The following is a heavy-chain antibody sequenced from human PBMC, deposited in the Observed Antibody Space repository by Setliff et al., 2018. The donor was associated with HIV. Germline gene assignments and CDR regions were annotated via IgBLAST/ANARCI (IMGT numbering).Heavy chain of an antibody. D-gene: IGHD6-13*01. V-gene: IGHV4-39*01. CDR1: GGSISSSSYY. CDR2: IYYSGST. J-gene: IGHJ4*02. Sequence: SETLSLTCTVSGGSISSSSYYWGWIRQPPGKGLEWIGSIYYSGSTYYNQSLKGRVTISVDTSKNQFSLKLYYVTDADTAVYNCARCYSSSWYEVLYYFDYWGQGTLVTVSS. CDR3: ARCYSSSWYEVLYYFDY.